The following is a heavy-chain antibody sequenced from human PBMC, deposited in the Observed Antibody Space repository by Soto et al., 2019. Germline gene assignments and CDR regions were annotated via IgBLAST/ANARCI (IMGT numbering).Heavy chain of an antibody. Sequence: ASVKVSCKASGYTFTSYAMHWVRQAPGQRLGWMGWINAGNGNTKYSQKFQGRVTITRDTSASTAYMELSSLRSEDTAVYYCASYHCSSTSCYDNWFEPWGQGTLVAVSS. CDR2: INAGNGNT. CDR1: GYTFTSYA. J-gene: IGHJ5*01. V-gene: IGHV1-3*01. CDR3: ASYHCSSTSCYDNWFEP. D-gene: IGHD2-2*01.